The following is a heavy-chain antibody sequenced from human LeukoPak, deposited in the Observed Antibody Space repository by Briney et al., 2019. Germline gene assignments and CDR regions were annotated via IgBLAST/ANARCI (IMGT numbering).Heavy chain of an antibody. CDR1: GFTFSSYW. V-gene: IGHV3-15*01. Sequence: GGSLRLSCAASGFTFSSYWMHWVRQAPEKGLEWVGRIKSKVNGETIDYAAPVKGRFTISRDDSKNTLYLQMNSLRTEDTAVYYCTTTVGYTGYDWDYWGQGTLVTVSS. J-gene: IGHJ4*02. CDR3: TTTVGYTGYDWDY. D-gene: IGHD5-12*01. CDR2: IKSKVNGETI.